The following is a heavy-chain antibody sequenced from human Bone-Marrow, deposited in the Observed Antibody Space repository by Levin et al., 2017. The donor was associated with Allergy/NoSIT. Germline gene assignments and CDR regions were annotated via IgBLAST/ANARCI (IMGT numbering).Heavy chain of an antibody. CDR3: AREYSGSYYLLDY. CDR2: LSYDGSNK. D-gene: IGHD1-26*01. CDR1: GFTFSSYA. V-gene: IGHV3-30*04. Sequence: GGSLRLSCAASGFTFSSYAMHWVRQAPGKGLEWVAVLSYDGSNKYYADSVKGRFTISRDNSKNTLYLQMHSLRAEDTAVYYCAREYSGSYYLLDYWGQGTLVTVSS. J-gene: IGHJ4*02.